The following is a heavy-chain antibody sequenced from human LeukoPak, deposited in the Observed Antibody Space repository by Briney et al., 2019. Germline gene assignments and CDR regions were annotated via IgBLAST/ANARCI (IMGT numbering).Heavy chain of an antibody. CDR3: ARTTGSYYSNWFGP. D-gene: IGHD3-10*01. CDR1: GFTFSSYS. V-gene: IGHV3-21*01. CDR2: ISSSSSYI. Sequence: KPGGSLRLSCAASGFTFSSYSMNWVRQAPGKGLEWVSSISSSSSYIYYADSVKGRFTISRDNAKNSLYLQMNSLRAEDTAVYYCARTTGSYYSNWFGPWGQGTLVTVSS. J-gene: IGHJ5*02.